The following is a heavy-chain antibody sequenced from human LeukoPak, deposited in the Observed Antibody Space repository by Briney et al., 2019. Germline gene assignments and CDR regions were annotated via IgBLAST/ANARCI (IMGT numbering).Heavy chain of an antibody. D-gene: IGHD6-19*01. V-gene: IGHV4-61*02. CDR3: ARETYSSGWGYNYYYYYYMDV. J-gene: IGHJ6*03. CDR2: ISSSGST. Sequence: PSQTLSLTCTVSGDSISSGDYYWSWIRQPAGKGLEWIGRISSSGSTNYNPSLKSRVTMSVDTSKNQFSLKLSSVTAADTAVYYCARETYSSGWGYNYYYYYYMDVWGKGTTVTISS. CDR1: GDSISSGDYY.